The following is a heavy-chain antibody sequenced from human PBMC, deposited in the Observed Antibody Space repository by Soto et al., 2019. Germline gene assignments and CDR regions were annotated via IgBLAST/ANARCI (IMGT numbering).Heavy chain of an antibody. V-gene: IGHV1-18*01. D-gene: IGHD2-2*01. CDR1: GYTFTSYG. Sequence: QVQLVQSGAEVKKPGASVKVSCKASGYTFTSYGISWVRQAPGQGLEWMGWISAYNGNTNYAQKLQGRVTMTTDTSTSTDYMELRSLRSDDTAVYYCARAGGVVVPAATPPDVWGQGTTVTVSS. CDR3: ARAGGVVVPAATPPDV. J-gene: IGHJ6*02. CDR2: ISAYNGNT.